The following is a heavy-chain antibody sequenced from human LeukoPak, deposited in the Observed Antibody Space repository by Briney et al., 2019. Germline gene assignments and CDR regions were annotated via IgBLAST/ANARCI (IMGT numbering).Heavy chain of an antibody. CDR1: GGSFSGYY. V-gene: IGHV4-34*01. D-gene: IGHD3-22*01. CDR2: INHSGST. CDR3: ARALYDSSGYEDYFDY. J-gene: IGHJ4*02. Sequence: SETLSLTCAVYGGSFSGYYWSWIRQPPGKGLEWIGEINHSGSTNYNPSLKSRVTISVDTSKNQFSLKLSSVTAADTAVYYCARALYDSSGYEDYFDYWGQGTLVTVSS.